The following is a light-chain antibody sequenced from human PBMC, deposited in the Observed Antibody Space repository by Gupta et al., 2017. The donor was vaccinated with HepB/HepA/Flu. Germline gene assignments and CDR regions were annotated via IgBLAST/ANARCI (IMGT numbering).Light chain of an antibody. CDR2: DVS. J-gene: IGKJ5*01. CDR3: KQYDNLPPIT. V-gene: IGKV1-33*01. Sequence: DVQMTQSPSSLSASVGARVTITCQASQDISNYLNWYQQKPGKAPKLLSYDVSNLETGVPERFSGSGSGTDFTFKISRLQPEDIATYYCKQYDNLPPITFGQGTRLEIK. CDR1: QDISNY.